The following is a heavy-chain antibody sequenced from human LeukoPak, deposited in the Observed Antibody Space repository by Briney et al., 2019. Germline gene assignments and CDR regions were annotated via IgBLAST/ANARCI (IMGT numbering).Heavy chain of an antibody. CDR3: ARSLPPYCSSTSCYNGMDV. CDR2: INHSGST. V-gene: IGHV4-34*01. D-gene: IGHD2-2*02. J-gene: IGHJ6*04. Sequence: SETLSLTCAVYGGSFSGYYWSWIRQPPGKGREWIGEINHSGSTNYNPSLKSRVTISVDTSKTQFSLKLSSVPAADTAVYYCARSLPPYCSSTSCYNGMDVWGKGTTVTVSS. CDR1: GGSFSGYY.